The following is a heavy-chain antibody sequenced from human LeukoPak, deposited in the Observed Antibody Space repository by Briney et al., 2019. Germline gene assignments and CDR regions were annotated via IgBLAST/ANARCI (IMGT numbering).Heavy chain of an antibody. CDR2: IYHSGST. V-gene: IGHV4-4*02. Sequence: KPSGTLSLTCAVSGASISSSNWWSWVRQPPGQGLGWIGEIYHSGSTNYNPSLKSRVTISVDKSKNQFSLKLSSVTAADTAVYYCARGTTYYDILTGYSTGGYYFDYWGQGTLVTVSS. D-gene: IGHD3-9*01. CDR3: ARGTTYYDILTGYSTGGYYFDY. J-gene: IGHJ4*02. CDR1: GASISSSNW.